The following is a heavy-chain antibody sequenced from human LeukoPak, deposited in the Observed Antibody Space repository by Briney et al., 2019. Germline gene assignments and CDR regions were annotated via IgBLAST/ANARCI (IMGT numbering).Heavy chain of an antibody. V-gene: IGHV4-38-2*02. J-gene: IGHJ5*02. CDR1: GYSISSGYY. D-gene: IGHD3-22*01. CDR3: ARDQQYYYDSSGYYRTDWFDP. Sequence: SETLSLTCTVSGYSISSGYYWGWIRQPPGKGLEWIGSIYHSGSTYYNPSLKSRVTISVDTSKNQFSLKLSSVTAADTAVYYCARDQQYYYDSSGYYRTDWFDPWGQGTLVTVSS. CDR2: IYHSGST.